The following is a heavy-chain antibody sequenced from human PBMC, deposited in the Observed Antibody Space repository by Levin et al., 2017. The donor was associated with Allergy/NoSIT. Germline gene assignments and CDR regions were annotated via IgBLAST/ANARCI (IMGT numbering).Heavy chain of an antibody. D-gene: IGHD6-19*01. Sequence: SQTLSLTCAISGDSVSSNSAAWTWIRQSPSRGLEWLGRTYYMSKWYHHYAVSVKSRITINPDTSKNQFSLQLNSVTPEDTAVYYCARDTKVAVAGFDYWGQGTMVTVSS. CDR2: TYYMSKWYH. CDR1: GDSVSSNSAA. J-gene: IGHJ4*02. CDR3: ARDTKVAVAGFDY. V-gene: IGHV6-1*01.